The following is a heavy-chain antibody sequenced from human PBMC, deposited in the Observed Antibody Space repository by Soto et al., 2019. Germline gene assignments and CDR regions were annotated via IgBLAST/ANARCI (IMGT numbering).Heavy chain of an antibody. Sequence: GESLKISCKGSGYSFTSYCIGWVRQMPGKGLEWMGIIYPGDSDTRYSPSFQGQVTISADKSISTAYLQWSSLKASDTAMYYCATRYCSGGSCYSFSGNDAFDIWGQGTMVTVSS. D-gene: IGHD2-15*01. CDR1: GYSFTSYC. V-gene: IGHV5-51*01. CDR2: IYPGDSDT. J-gene: IGHJ3*02. CDR3: ATRYCSGGSCYSFSGNDAFDI.